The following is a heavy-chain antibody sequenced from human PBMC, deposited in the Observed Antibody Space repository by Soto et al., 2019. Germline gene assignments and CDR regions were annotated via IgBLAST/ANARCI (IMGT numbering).Heavy chain of an antibody. CDR2: IYYSGST. V-gene: IGHV4-39*01. CDR3: ARHAWIQLGPQTFDY. D-gene: IGHD5-18*01. CDR1: GGSISSSSYY. Sequence: PSETLSLTCTVSGGSISSSSYYWGWIRQPPGKGLEWIGGIYYSGSTYYNPSLKSRVTISVDTSKNQFSLKLSSVTAADTAVYDCARHAWIQLGPQTFDYWGQGTRVT. J-gene: IGHJ4*02.